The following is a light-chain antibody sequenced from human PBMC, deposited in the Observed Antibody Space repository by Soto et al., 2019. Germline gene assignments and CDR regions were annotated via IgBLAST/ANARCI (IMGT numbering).Light chain of an antibody. Sequence: QSLLTQPPSASGTPGQMVAIACSGSSSNVGINSVSWYQQFPGAAPKVLIYNTNQRPSGVPDRFSGSKSGTSASLAISGLQPEDEADYYCAAWDDSLNGPVFGGGTKLTVL. J-gene: IGLJ2*01. CDR3: AAWDDSLNGPV. CDR2: NTN. V-gene: IGLV1-44*01. CDR1: SSNVGINS.